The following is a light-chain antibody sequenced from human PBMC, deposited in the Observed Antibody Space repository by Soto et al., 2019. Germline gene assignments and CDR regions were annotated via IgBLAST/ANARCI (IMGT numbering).Light chain of an antibody. CDR2: GAS. CDR3: QQYDNWPLT. V-gene: IGKV3D-15*01. J-gene: IGKJ4*01. Sequence: EIVMTQSPATLSVSPGERATLSCRASHSVDSNLAWYQQTPGQAPRLLIFGASTRATGIPARFSGSGSGTGFTLTISSLQSEDFGVYLCQQYDNWPLTFGGGTKVDIK. CDR1: HSVDSN.